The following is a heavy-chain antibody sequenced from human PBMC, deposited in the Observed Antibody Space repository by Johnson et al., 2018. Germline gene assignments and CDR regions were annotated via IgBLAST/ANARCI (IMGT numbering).Heavy chain of an antibody. CDR3: AKEDHGGAFDI. D-gene: IGHD3-16*01. J-gene: IGHJ3*02. CDR1: GFTLSSFG. CDR2: ISWNSGSI. Sequence: VQLVESGGGVVQPGRSLRLSCAASGFTLSSFGMHWVRQAPGKGLAWVSGISWNSGSIGYADSVKGRFTISRDNAKNSLYLQMNSLRAEDTALYYCAKEDHGGAFDIWGQGTMVTVSS. V-gene: IGHV3-9*01.